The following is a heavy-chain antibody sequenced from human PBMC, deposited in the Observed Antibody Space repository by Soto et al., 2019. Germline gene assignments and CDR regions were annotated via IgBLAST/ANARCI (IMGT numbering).Heavy chain of an antibody. CDR3: ARDADAYYYDSSGYYHAGY. V-gene: IGHV3-33*01. D-gene: IGHD3-22*01. CDR1: EFTFSSYG. J-gene: IGHJ4*02. Sequence: QVQLVESGGGVVQPGRSLRLSCAASEFTFSSYGMHWVRQAPGKGLEWVAVIWYDGSNKYYADSVKGRFTISRDNSKNTLYLQMNSLRAEDTAVYYCARDADAYYYDSSGYYHAGYWGQGTLVTVSS. CDR2: IWYDGSNK.